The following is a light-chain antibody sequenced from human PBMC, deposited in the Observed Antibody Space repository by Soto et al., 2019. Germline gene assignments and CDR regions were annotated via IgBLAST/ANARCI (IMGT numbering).Light chain of an antibody. V-gene: IGKV4-1*01. Sequence: DIVMTQSPDSLAVSLGERATINCKSSQSVLYSSTSKNCLAWYQQRPGQPPKLLIYWASARESGVPDRFSGSGSGKDFTLTISSRQAEDVAIYYCQQYYSTPLTFGQGTKVEIE. CDR2: WAS. CDR3: QQYYSTPLT. J-gene: IGKJ1*01. CDR1: QSVLYSSTSKNC.